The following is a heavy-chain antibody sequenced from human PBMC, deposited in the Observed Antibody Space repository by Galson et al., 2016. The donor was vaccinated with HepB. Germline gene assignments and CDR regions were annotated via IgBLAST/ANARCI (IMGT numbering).Heavy chain of an antibody. J-gene: IGHJ6*02. Sequence: SLRLSCAASGFTFSRSAMTWFRQVPGKGLEWVSSIGGRGGGTFYRDSVKGRFTISRDNSKKTLFLQMRSLRAEDTGTYFCANLSWTDGHSYYGVDVWGQGTTVTVSS. D-gene: IGHD3/OR15-3a*01. CDR1: GFTFSRSA. V-gene: IGHV3-23*02. CDR2: IGGRGGGT. CDR3: ANLSWTDGHSYYGVDV.